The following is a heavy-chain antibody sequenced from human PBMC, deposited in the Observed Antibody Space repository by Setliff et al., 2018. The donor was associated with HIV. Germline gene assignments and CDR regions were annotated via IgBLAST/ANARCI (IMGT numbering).Heavy chain of an antibody. J-gene: IGHJ6*03. CDR1: GYSFTNYD. Sequence: ASVKVSCKASGYSFTNYDINWVRQATGQGLEWIGSINTNNGNTIYAQKFQGRVTMTRNTSISTAYMELSSLRSEDTAVYYCARGAWYTSGWYSSRYMDVWGKGTTVTVSS. CDR3: ARGAWYTSGWYSSRYMDV. D-gene: IGHD6-19*01. V-gene: IGHV1-8*02. CDR2: INTNNGNT.